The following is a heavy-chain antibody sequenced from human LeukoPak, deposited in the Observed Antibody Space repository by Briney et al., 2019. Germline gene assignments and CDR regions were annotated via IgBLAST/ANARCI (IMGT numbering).Heavy chain of an antibody. CDR2: ISAYNGNT. V-gene: IGHV1-18*04. J-gene: IGHJ4*02. CDR3: ARDKSFLYYLDY. CDR1: GYTFTGYY. D-gene: IGHD3-3*01. Sequence: ASVRVSCKASGYTFTGYYMHWVRQAPGQGLEWMGWISAYNGNTNYAQKLEGRVTMTTDTSTSTAYMEQRSRRSDDTAVYYCARDKSFLYYLDYWGQGTLVTVSS.